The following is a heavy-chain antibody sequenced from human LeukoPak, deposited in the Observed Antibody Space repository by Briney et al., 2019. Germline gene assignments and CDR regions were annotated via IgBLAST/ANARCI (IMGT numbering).Heavy chain of an antibody. V-gene: IGHV3-30*02. J-gene: IGHJ4*02. Sequence: PGGSLRLSCAASGFTFSSYGMHRVRQAPGKGLEWVAFIRYDGSNKYYADSVKGRFTISRDNSKNTLYLQMNSLRAEDTAVYYCAKDLRYYDSSGYWGQGTLVTVSS. CDR2: IRYDGSNK. CDR3: AKDLRYYDSSGY. D-gene: IGHD3-22*01. CDR1: GFTFSSYG.